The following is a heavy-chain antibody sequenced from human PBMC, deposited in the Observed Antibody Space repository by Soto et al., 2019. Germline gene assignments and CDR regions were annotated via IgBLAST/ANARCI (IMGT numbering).Heavy chain of an antibody. Sequence: QVQLVQSGAEVKKPGSSVKVSCKASVGTFSSYAISWVRQAPGQGLEWMGGIIPIFGTANYAQKCQGRVTITADESTSTAYMELSSLRSEDTAVYYCARSIWTYYYYCYGMDVWGQGTTVTVSS. CDR3: ARSIWTYYYYCYGMDV. V-gene: IGHV1-69*01. CDR2: IIPIFGTA. CDR1: VGTFSSYA. D-gene: IGHD3-3*01. J-gene: IGHJ6*02.